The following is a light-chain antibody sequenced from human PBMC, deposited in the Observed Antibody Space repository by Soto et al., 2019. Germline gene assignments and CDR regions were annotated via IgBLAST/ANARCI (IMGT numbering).Light chain of an antibody. J-gene: IGKJ5*01. CDR2: SAS. V-gene: IGKV1-9*01. Sequence: IQLPQSPASLSVSVGDRVTITSEASRGISSYLPWYQQKKGKPPKLLLYSASTLQSGVPSRFSGSGCGPDFNLTISSLQTEDSATYFCQQLNSYPQTFGQGTRLEI. CDR1: RGISSY. CDR3: QQLNSYPQT.